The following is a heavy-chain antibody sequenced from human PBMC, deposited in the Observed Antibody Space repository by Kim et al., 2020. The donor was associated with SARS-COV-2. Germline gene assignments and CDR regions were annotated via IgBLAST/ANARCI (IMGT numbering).Heavy chain of an antibody. V-gene: IGHV3-74*01. CDR3: ARDAGGSYGDAFDI. D-gene: IGHD1-26*01. J-gene: IGHJ3*02. Sequence: ADSVQGRHTISRHNATHTLSLQMNSLRAEDTAVYYCARDAGGSYGDAFDIWGEGTVVTVSS.